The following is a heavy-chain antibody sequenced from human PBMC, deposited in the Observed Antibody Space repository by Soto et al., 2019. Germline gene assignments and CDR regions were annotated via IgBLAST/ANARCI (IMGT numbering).Heavy chain of an antibody. J-gene: IGHJ6*02. Sequence: ASVKVSCKVSGYTFTGYYMHWVRQAPGQGLEWMGWINPNSGGTNYAQKFQGRVTMTRDTSISTAYMELSRLRSDDTAVYYCARVRRGYCSSTSCYKGTDYYYYYGMDVWGQGTTVTVSS. D-gene: IGHD2-2*02. CDR3: ARVRRGYCSSTSCYKGTDYYYYYGMDV. CDR2: INPNSGGT. CDR1: GYTFTGYY. V-gene: IGHV1-2*02.